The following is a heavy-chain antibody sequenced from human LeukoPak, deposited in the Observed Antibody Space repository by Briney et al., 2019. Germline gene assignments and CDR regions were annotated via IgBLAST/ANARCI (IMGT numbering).Heavy chain of an antibody. CDR2: ISDDGRSK. Sequence: GRSLRLSCAASGFSFISYGMHWVRQAPGKGLEWVGVISDDGRSKDYADSVKGRFTISRDNSKDTLYLQMNSLRDEDTAVYYCAKRPSDYGDYVSYFDYWGQGTLVTVSS. V-gene: IGHV3-30*18. CDR1: GFSFISYG. J-gene: IGHJ4*02. CDR3: AKRPSDYGDYVSYFDY. D-gene: IGHD4-17*01.